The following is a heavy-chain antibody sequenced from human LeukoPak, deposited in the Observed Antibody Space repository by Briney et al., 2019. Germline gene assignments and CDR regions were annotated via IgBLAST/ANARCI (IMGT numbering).Heavy chain of an antibody. Sequence: APSVKLSCKASGYTFTGYYMHWVRQAPGQGREWVGRINPNIGGSNYAQTFQGRVTMPRDTSITTAYRELGRLRPHTTAVYYCASPPAGIAVAVGGYWGQGSLVTVSS. CDR2: INPNIGGS. CDR3: ASPPAGIAVAVGGY. CDR1: GYTFTGYY. J-gene: IGHJ4*02. D-gene: IGHD6-19*01. V-gene: IGHV1-2*06.